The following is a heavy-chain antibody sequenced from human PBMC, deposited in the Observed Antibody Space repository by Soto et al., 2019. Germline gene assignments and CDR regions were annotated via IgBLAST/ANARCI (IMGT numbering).Heavy chain of an antibody. CDR2: INAGNGDT. CDR3: ARDWGLYDSSGPGDY. CDR1: GYTFTSYP. V-gene: IGHV1-3*01. D-gene: IGHD3-22*01. Sequence: ASVKVPCKASGYTFTSYPMHWVRQAPGQGLEWVGWINAGNGDTKYSQKFQGRVTITRDTSAITAYMELSSLGSEDAAVYYCARDWGLYDSSGPGDYWGQGTLVTVSS. J-gene: IGHJ4*02.